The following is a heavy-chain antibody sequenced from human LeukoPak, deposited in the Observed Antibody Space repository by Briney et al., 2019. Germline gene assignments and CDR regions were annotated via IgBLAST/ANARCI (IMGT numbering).Heavy chain of an antibody. J-gene: IGHJ6*04. Sequence: SVRVCCKASGGTFSSYAISWVRQAPGQGLEWMGGIIPIFGTANYAQKFQGRVTITADESTSTAYMELSSLRSEDTAVYYCARGYSYGPEGHYGMDVWGKGTTVTVSS. V-gene: IGHV1-69*13. CDR2: IIPIFGTA. CDR3: ARGYSYGPEGHYGMDV. CDR1: GGTFSSYA. D-gene: IGHD5-18*01.